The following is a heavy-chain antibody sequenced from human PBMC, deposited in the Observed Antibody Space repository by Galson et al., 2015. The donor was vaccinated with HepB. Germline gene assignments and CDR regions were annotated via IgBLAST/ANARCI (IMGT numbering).Heavy chain of an antibody. CDR3: AKPRPSYSGSYFPFDY. Sequence: SLRLSCAASGLTFSSYAMSWVRQAPGKGLEWVSAISGSGGSTYYADSVKGRFTISRDHSKSTLYLQMNSLRAEDTAVYYCAKPRPSYSGSYFPFDYWGQGTLVTVSS. J-gene: IGHJ4*02. CDR2: ISGSGGST. D-gene: IGHD1-26*01. CDR1: GLTFSSYA. V-gene: IGHV3-23*01.